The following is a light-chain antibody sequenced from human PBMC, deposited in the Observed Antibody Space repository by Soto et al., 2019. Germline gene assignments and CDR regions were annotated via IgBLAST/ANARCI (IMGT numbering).Light chain of an antibody. V-gene: IGKV1-39*01. CDR2: AAS. CDR1: QSISNY. J-gene: IGKJ4*01. Sequence: DMEMTQSPSSLSASVGDRVTITCRASQSISNYLNWYQHKPGKVPKLLIYAASSFQSGVPTRFSGSGSGTDFTITINSLQPEDFATYYCQQSYGTPLTFGGGTKVEI. CDR3: QQSYGTPLT.